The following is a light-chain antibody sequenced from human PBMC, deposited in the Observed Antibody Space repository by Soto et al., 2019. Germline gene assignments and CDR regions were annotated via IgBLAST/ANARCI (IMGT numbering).Light chain of an antibody. J-gene: IGLJ1*01. CDR2: DNN. CDR1: SSNIGNNY. V-gene: IGLV1-51*01. CDR3: GTWDSSRSAV. Sequence: QAVLTQPPSVSAAPGQKVTISCSGSSSNIGNNYVSWYQQLPGTAPKLLIYDNNKRPSGIPDRFSGSKSGTSATLAITGLQAGDEAEYYCGTWDSSRSAVFGTGTKLTVL.